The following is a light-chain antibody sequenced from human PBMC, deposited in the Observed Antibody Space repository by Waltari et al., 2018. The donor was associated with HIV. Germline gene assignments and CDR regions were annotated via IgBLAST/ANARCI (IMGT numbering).Light chain of an antibody. V-gene: IGLV1-51*01. J-gene: IGLJ3*02. CDR3: ETWYSSLSAWV. CDR1: SSNIGNNY. CDR2: DNN. Sequence: QSVLTQPPSGSAAPGQKVTISCSGISSNIGNNYLTWYQHLPGTAPKLLIFDNNKRPSRIPDRFSGSKSGTSATLGITGLQTGDEADYYCETWYSSLSAWVFGGGTKLTVL.